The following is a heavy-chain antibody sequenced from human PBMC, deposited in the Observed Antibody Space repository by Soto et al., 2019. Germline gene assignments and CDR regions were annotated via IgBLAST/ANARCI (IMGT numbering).Heavy chain of an antibody. CDR2: ISYDGSNK. Sequence: SGGSLRLSCAASGFTFSSYAMHWVRQAPGKGLEWVAVISYDGSNKYYADSVKGRFTISRDNSKNTLYLQMNSLRAEDTAVYYCARSDNYYDSSGKHDAFDIWGQGTMVTVSS. V-gene: IGHV3-30-3*01. D-gene: IGHD3-22*01. J-gene: IGHJ3*02. CDR3: ARSDNYYDSSGKHDAFDI. CDR1: GFTFSSYA.